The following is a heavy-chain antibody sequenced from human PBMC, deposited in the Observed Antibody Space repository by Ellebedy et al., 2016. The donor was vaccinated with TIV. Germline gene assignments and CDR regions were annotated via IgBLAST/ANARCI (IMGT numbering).Heavy chain of an antibody. CDR2: FCYSGNT. V-gene: IGHV4-59*01. J-gene: IGHJ4*02. CDR3: AGSSGWYVPFDN. CDR1: GDSISSYC. D-gene: IGHD6-19*01. Sequence: MPSATLSLTCTVSGDSISSYCWSWIRQPPGKGLEWIGYFCYSGNTIYSPSLKSRVNISVDTSKNQVSLKLSSVTAADTAVYYCAGSSGWYVPFDNWGQGTLVTVSS.